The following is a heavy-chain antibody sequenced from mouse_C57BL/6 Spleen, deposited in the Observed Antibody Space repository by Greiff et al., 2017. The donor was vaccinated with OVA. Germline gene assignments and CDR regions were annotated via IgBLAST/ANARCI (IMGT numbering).Heavy chain of an antibody. CDR3: ARRGYHGNYWYFDV. D-gene: IGHD2-3*01. J-gene: IGHJ1*03. CDR2: INPSNGGT. CDR1: GYTFTSYW. V-gene: IGHV1-53*01. Sequence: QVQLQQSGTELVKPGASVKLSCKASGYTFTSYWMHWVKQRPGQGLEWIGNINPSNGGTNYNEKFKSKATLTVDQSSSTAYMQLSSLTSEDSAVYYCARRGYHGNYWYFDVWGTGTTVTVSS.